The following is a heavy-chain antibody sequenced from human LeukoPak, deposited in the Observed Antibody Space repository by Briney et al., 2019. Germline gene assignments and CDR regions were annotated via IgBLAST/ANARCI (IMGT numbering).Heavy chain of an antibody. CDR2: INAGNGNT. D-gene: IGHD6-13*01. CDR3: ANLYSSSPKVDY. Sequence: ASVKVSCKPSGYTFTSYAMHWVRQAPGQRLEWMGWINAGNGNTKYSQKFQGRVAITRDTSASTAYMELSSLRSEDTAVYYCANLYSSSPKVDYWGQGTLVTVSS. V-gene: IGHV1-3*01. J-gene: IGHJ4*02. CDR1: GYTFTSYA.